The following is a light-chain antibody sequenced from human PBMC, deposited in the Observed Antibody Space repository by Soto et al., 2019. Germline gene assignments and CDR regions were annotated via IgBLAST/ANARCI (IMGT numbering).Light chain of an antibody. V-gene: IGKV3-15*01. Sequence: EIVMTQSPATLSVSPGERATISCRASQSISTELAWYQQKPGQPPRLLIYSASTMATGVPARFTGSGSGSEFTLTISGLQSEDFAVYYCQQGHNWPLTFGQGTRLEI. CDR1: QSISTE. CDR3: QQGHNWPLT. J-gene: IGKJ2*01. CDR2: SAS.